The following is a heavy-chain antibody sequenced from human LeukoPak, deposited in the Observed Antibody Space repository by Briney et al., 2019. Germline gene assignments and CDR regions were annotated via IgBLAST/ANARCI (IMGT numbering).Heavy chain of an antibody. CDR3: ARVPRMMATISRAYDY. D-gene: IGHD5-24*01. J-gene: IGHJ4*02. CDR1: GGSFSGYY. Sequence: SETLSLTCAVYGGSFSGYYWSWIRQPPGKGLEWIGEINHSGSTNYNPSLKSRVTISVDTSKNQFYLKLSSVTAADTAVYYCARVPRMMATISRAYDYWGQGTLVTVSS. CDR2: INHSGST. V-gene: IGHV4-34*01.